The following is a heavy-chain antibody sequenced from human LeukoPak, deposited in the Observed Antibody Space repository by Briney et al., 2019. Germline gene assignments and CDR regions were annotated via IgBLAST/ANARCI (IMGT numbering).Heavy chain of an antibody. CDR3: ATLYRYCSGGSCYSGNWFDP. Sequence: ASVNVSCKVSGYTLTELSMHWERQSPGKGLEWMGGFDPEDGETIYAQKFQGRVTMTEDTSTDTAYMELSSLRSEDTAVYYCATLYRYCSGGSCYSGNWFDPWGQGTLVTVSS. CDR1: GYTLTELS. CDR2: FDPEDGET. D-gene: IGHD2-15*01. V-gene: IGHV1-24*01. J-gene: IGHJ5*02.